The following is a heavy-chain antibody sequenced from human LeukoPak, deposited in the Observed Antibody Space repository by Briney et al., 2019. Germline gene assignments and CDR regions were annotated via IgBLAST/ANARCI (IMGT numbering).Heavy chain of an antibody. D-gene: IGHD2-15*01. CDR1: GFTFSSYW. V-gene: IGHV3-33*08. CDR2: IWYDGSNK. CDR3: ARHQSRGPPDY. Sequence: GGSLRLSCAASGFTFSSYWMHWVRQAPGKGLEWVAVIWYDGSNKYYADSVKGRFTISRDNSKNTLYLQMNSLRAEDTALYYCARHQSRGPPDYWGQGTLVTVSS. J-gene: IGHJ4*02.